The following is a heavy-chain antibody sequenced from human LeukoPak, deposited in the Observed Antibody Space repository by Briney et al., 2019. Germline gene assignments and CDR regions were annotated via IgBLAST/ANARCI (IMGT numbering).Heavy chain of an antibody. CDR2: INHSGST. D-gene: IGHD2-2*02. J-gene: IGHJ4*02. V-gene: IGHV4-34*01. Sequence: PSETLSLTCAVYGGSFSGYYWSWIRQPPGKGLEWIGEINHSGSTNYNPSLNSRVTISVATSKNQFSLKLSSVTAADTAVYYCARLVVVPAAIDYWGQGTLVTVSS. CDR3: ARLVVVPAAIDY. CDR1: GGSFSGYY.